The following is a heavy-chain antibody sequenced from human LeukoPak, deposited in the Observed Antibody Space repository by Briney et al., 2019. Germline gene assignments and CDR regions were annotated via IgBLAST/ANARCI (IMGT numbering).Heavy chain of an antibody. D-gene: IGHD5-18*01. J-gene: IGHJ4*02. V-gene: IGHV4-59*08. Sequence: PSETLSLTCTVSGGSISSYYWSWIRQPPGKGLEWIGYIYYSGSTNYNPSLKSRVTISVDTSKNQFSLKLSSVTAADTAVYYCASTREGYSYGYFDYWGQGTLVTVSS. CDR2: IYYSGST. CDR1: GGSISSYY. CDR3: ASTREGYSYGYFDY.